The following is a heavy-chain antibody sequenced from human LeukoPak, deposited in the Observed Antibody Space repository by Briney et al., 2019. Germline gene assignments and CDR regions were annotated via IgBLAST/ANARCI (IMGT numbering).Heavy chain of an antibody. CDR2: ISGSGGGT. D-gene: IGHD3-22*01. Sequence: GGSLRLSCAASGFTFSSYAMSWVRQAPGKGLEWVSAISGSGGGTYYADSVKGRFTISRDNSKNTLYLQMNSLRAEDTAVYYCAKGLDSSGYYVGLGYWGQGTLVTVSS. J-gene: IGHJ4*02. CDR1: GFTFSSYA. CDR3: AKGLDSSGYYVGLGY. V-gene: IGHV3-23*01.